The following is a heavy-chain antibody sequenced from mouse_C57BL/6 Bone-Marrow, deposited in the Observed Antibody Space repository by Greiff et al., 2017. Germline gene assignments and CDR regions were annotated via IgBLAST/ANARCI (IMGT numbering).Heavy chain of an antibody. Sequence: QVQLQQPGAALVKPGASVKLSCKASGYTFTSYWMQWVKPRPGQGLEWIGEIDPSDSSTNYNQQFKGKATLTVDTSSSTAYMQLSSLTSEDSAVYYGARVITTVVARYFDVWGTGTTVTVSS. CDR3: ARVITTVVARYFDV. CDR2: IDPSDSST. J-gene: IGHJ1*03. CDR1: GYTFTSYW. D-gene: IGHD1-1*01. V-gene: IGHV1-50*01.